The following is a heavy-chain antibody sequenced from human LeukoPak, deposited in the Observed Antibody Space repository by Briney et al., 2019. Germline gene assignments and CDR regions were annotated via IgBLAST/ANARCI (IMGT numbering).Heavy chain of an antibody. CDR2: ISSSGSTI. Sequence: GGSLRLSCAASGFTFSRYEMNWVRQAPGKGLEWVSYISSSGSTIYYADSGKGRFTISRDNAKNSLYLQMNSLRAEDTAVYYCAELGITMIGGVWGKGTTVTISS. CDR1: GFTFSRYE. D-gene: IGHD3-10*02. V-gene: IGHV3-48*03. CDR3: AELGITMIGGV. J-gene: IGHJ6*04.